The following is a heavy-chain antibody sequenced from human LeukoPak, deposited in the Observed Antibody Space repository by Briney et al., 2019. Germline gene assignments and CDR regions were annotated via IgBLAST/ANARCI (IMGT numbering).Heavy chain of an antibody. V-gene: IGHV3-23*01. D-gene: IGHD2-15*01. CDR2: ISGSGGST. CDR3: AKGRDCSGGSCYLYYFDY. CDR1: GFTFSSYA. Sequence: PGGSLRLSCAASGFTFSSYAMSWVRQAPGKGLEWVSAISGSGGSTYYADSVKGRFTISRDNSKNTLYLQMNSLRAEDTAVYYCAKGRDCSGGSCYLYYFDYLGQGTLVTVSS. J-gene: IGHJ4*02.